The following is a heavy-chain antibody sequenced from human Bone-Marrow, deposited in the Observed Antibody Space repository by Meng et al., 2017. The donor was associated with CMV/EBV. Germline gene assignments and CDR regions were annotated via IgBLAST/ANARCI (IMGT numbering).Heavy chain of an antibody. Sequence: SETLSLSCTVSGGSNSSSSYYWGWIRQPPGKGLEWIGSIYYSGSTYYNPSLKSRVTISVDTSKNQFSLKLSSVTAADTAVDYCARVVIISVNAFDIWGQGTMVTVSS. CDR1: GGSNSSSSYY. J-gene: IGHJ3*02. V-gene: IGHV4-39*07. CDR2: IYYSGST. D-gene: IGHD3-3*01. CDR3: ARVVIISVNAFDI.